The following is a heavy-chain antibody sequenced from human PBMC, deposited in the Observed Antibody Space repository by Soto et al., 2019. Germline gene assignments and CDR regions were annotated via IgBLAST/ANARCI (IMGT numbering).Heavy chain of an antibody. J-gene: IGHJ6*02. Sequence: VASVKVSCKASGVTFSSYAISWVRQAPGQGLEWMGGIIPIFGTANYAQKFQGRVTITADESTSTAYMELSSLRSEDTAVYYCARLYCGDDCYLRYYYYGMDVWGQGTTVTVSS. CDR3: ARLYCGDDCYLRYYYYGMDV. CDR1: GVTFSSYA. CDR2: IIPIFGTA. D-gene: IGHD2-21*02. V-gene: IGHV1-69*13.